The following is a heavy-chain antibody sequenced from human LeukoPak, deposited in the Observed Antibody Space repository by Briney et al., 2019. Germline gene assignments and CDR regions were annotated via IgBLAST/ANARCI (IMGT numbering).Heavy chain of an antibody. CDR3: AREGLDYGGTLNWFDP. CDR2: IYHSGST. V-gene: IGHV4-30-2*01. CDR1: GGSISSGGYY. D-gene: IGHD4-23*01. Sequence: SQTLSLTCTVSGGSISSGGYYWSWIRQPPGKGLEWIGYIYHSGSTYYNPSLKSRVTISVDRSKNQFSLKLSSVTAADTAIYYCAREGLDYGGTLNWFDPWGQGTLVTVSS. J-gene: IGHJ5*02.